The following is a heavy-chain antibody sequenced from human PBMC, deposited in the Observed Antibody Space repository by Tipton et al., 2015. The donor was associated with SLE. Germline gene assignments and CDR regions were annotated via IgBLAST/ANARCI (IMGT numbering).Heavy chain of an antibody. CDR1: GGSISSHY. D-gene: IGHD3-10*01. CDR3: ARDVRGKGILWFRDPYYYGMDV. CDR2: IYYSGST. J-gene: IGHJ6*02. V-gene: IGHV4-59*11. Sequence: GLVKPSETLSLTCTVSGGSISSHYWSWIRQPPGKGLEWIGYIYYSGSTNYNPSLKSRVTISVDTSKNQFSLKLSSVTAADTAVYYCARDVRGKGILWFRDPYYYGMDVWGQGTTVTVSS.